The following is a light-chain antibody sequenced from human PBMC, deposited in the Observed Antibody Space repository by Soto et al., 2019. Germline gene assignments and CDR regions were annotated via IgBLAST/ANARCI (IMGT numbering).Light chain of an antibody. CDR3: LLYYGGAQV. CDR2: GAT. J-gene: IGLJ1*01. V-gene: IGLV7-43*01. Sequence: QAVVTQEPSLTVSPGGTVTLTCASSTGAVTSGYYVSWLQQKPGRAPRALIYGATNKHPSTPARFSGSLLGGKAALTLSGVQPEDEADYYCLLYYGGAQVFGTGTKLTVL. CDR1: TGAVTSGYY.